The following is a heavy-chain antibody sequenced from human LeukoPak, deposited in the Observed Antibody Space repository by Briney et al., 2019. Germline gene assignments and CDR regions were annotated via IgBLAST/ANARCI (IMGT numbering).Heavy chain of an antibody. Sequence: GGSLRLSCAASGFTFSSYAMSWVRQAPGKGLEWVSAISGSGGSTYYADSVKGRFTISRDNSKNTLYLQMNSLRAEDTAVYYCARHPHIVVVPAATKFDYWGQGTLVTVSS. V-gene: IGHV3-23*01. D-gene: IGHD2-2*01. CDR1: GFTFSSYA. CDR3: ARHPHIVVVPAATKFDY. J-gene: IGHJ4*02. CDR2: ISGSGGST.